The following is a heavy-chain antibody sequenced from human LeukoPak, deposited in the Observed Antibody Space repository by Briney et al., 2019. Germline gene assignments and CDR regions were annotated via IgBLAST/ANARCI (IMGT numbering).Heavy chain of an antibody. D-gene: IGHD3-16*01. Sequence: ASVKVSCKASGYTFSSYAMHWVRQAPGQRLECMGWINAGNGNTKYSQKFQGRVTITRDTSASTAYMELSSLRSEDTAVYYCARALYLYYDYVWGYWGQGTLVTVSS. V-gene: IGHV1-3*01. J-gene: IGHJ4*02. CDR2: INAGNGNT. CDR1: GYTFSSYA. CDR3: ARALYLYYDYVWGY.